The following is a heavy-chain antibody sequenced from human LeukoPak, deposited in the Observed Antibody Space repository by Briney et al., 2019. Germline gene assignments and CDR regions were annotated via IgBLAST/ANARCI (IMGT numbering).Heavy chain of an antibody. J-gene: IGHJ4*02. CDR2: ISYDGNTK. Sequence: GGSLRLSCAASGFTFSSYAMHWVRQAPGKGLEWVALISYDGNTKYYTDSVQGRFTISRDTSKSMVYLQMNSLRVEDTAVYYCARDLEILTAYYKGYFDYWGQGTLVTVSS. D-gene: IGHD3-9*01. CDR1: GFTFSSYA. CDR3: ARDLEILTAYYKGYFDY. V-gene: IGHV3-30-3*01.